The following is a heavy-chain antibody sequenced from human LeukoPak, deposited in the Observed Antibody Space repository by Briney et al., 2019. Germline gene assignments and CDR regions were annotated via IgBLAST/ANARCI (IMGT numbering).Heavy chain of an antibody. V-gene: IGHV4-34*01. CDR3: ARRRVTMVRGDNWFDH. CDR2: INHSGST. Sequence: SETLSLTCAVYGGSFSGYYWSWIRQPPGKGLEWIGEINHSGSTNYNPSLKSRVTISVDTSKNQFSLKLSSVTAADTAVYYCARRRVTMVRGDNWFDHWGQGTLVTVSS. D-gene: IGHD3-10*01. CDR1: GGSFSGYY. J-gene: IGHJ5*02.